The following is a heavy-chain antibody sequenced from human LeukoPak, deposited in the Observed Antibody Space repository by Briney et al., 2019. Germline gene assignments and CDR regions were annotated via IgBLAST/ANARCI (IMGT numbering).Heavy chain of an antibody. D-gene: IGHD5-12*01. V-gene: IGHV3-74*01. CDR3: ARSKYSGYEYYFDY. J-gene: IGHJ4*02. Sequence: GGSLGLSCAASGFTFSSYSMNWVRQAPGKGLVWVSRINSDGSSTSYADSVKGRFTISRDNAKNTLYLQMNSLRAEDTAVYYCARSKYSGYEYYFDYWGQGTLVTVSS. CDR2: INSDGSST. CDR1: GFTFSSYS.